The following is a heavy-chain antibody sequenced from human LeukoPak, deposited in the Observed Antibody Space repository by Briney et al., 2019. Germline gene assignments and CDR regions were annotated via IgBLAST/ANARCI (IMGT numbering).Heavy chain of an antibody. CDR1: GFTFSDYY. V-gene: IGHV3-11*01. J-gene: IGHJ4*02. CDR2: ISSSGSTI. Sequence: GGSLRLSCAAPGFTFSDYYMSWIRQAPGKGLEWVSYISSSGSTIYYADSVKGRFTISRDNAKNSLYPQMNSLRAEDTAVYYCARVRGYCSGGSCYSLRHFDYWGQGTLVTVSS. D-gene: IGHD2-15*01. CDR3: ARVRGYCSGGSCYSLRHFDY.